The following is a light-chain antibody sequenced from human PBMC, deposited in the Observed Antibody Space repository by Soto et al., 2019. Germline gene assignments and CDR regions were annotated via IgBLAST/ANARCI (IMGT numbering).Light chain of an antibody. V-gene: IGKV3-11*01. CDR2: DAS. CDR1: QSVSSTL. CDR3: QQRNTWPPIT. J-gene: IGKJ5*01. Sequence: EIVLTQSPVALSLSPGERATLSCRASQSVSSTLLTWYQQKPGQAPRLLIYDASRRASGVPARFSGSGSGTDFTLTISSLEPEDFALYYCQQRNTWPPITFGQGTRLEIK.